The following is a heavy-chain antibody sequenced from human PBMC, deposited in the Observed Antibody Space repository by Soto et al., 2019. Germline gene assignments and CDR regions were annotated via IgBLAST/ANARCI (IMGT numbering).Heavy chain of an antibody. Sequence: KTSETLSLTCAVSGGSISTYYWSWIRQPAGKGLEWIGRVYSSGSTNYNPSLKSRVTMSVDTSKNQCSLKLNSVTAADTAVYYCAGGAAADYFDYWGQGTLVTVSA. CDR1: GGSISTYY. CDR2: VYSSGST. V-gene: IGHV4-4*07. D-gene: IGHD6-13*01. J-gene: IGHJ4*02. CDR3: AGGAAADYFDY.